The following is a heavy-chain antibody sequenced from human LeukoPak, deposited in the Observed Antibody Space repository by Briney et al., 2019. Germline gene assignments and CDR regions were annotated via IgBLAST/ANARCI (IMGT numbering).Heavy chain of an antibody. D-gene: IGHD2-15*01. CDR3: ARALGYCSGGSCYGRFNYYYYYMDV. CDR2: ISSNGGST. V-gene: IGHV3-64*01. Sequence: GGSLRLSCAASGFTFSSYAMHWVRQAPGKGLEYVSAISSNGGSTYYANSVKGRFTISRDNSKNTLYLQMNSLRAEDTAVYYCARALGYCSGGSCYGRFNYYYYYMDVWGKGTTVTVSS. CDR1: GFTFSSYA. J-gene: IGHJ6*03.